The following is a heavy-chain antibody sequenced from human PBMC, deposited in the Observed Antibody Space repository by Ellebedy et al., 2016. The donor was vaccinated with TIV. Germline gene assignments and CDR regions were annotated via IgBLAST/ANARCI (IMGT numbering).Heavy chain of an antibody. CDR2: INSDGSGT. D-gene: IGHD6-19*01. CDR1: GFSFNIYW. J-gene: IGHJ4*02. Sequence: PGGSLRLSCTASGFSFNIYWMHWVRQAPGKGLVWVSRINSDGSGTSYADSVKGRFTISRDNAKNTLYLQMNSLRAEDTAVYYCARGSQWLVEISFDYWGQGTLVTVSS. CDR3: ARGSQWLVEISFDY. V-gene: IGHV3-74*01.